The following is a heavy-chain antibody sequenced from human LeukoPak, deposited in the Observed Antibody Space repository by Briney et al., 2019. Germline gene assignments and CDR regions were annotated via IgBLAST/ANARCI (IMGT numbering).Heavy chain of an antibody. CDR2: ISGSGGST. Sequence: GGSLRLSCAASGFTFSSYAMSWVRQAPGKGLEWVSAISGSGGSTYYADSVKGRFTISRDNSKNTLYLQMNSLRAEDTAVHYCAKPGAYYDILTGHFDYWGQGTLVTVSS. J-gene: IGHJ4*02. CDR1: GFTFSSYA. CDR3: AKPGAYYDILTGHFDY. D-gene: IGHD3-9*01. V-gene: IGHV3-23*01.